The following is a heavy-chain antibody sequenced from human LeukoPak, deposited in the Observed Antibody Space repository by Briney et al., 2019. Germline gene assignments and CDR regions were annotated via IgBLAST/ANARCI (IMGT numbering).Heavy chain of an antibody. Sequence: GGSLRLSCAASGFTFSSYGMHWVRQAPGKGLEGVADIWYDGSNKYYADSVKGRFTISRDNSKNTLYLQMNSLRAEDTAVYYCARGDLAYCGGDCYNLDYWGQGTLVTVSS. CDR1: GFTFSSYG. J-gene: IGHJ4*02. CDR2: IWYDGSNK. CDR3: ARGDLAYCGGDCYNLDY. V-gene: IGHV3-33*01. D-gene: IGHD2-21*02.